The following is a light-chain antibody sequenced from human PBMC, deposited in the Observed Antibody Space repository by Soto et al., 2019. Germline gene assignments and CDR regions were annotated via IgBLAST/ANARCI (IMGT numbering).Light chain of an antibody. J-gene: IGKJ3*01. V-gene: IGKV3-11*01. CDR3: HQRSNWPFT. CDR1: QSVSSY. Sequence: EIVLTQSTATLSLSPGERATLSCRASQSVSSYLAWYQQKPGQAPRLLIYDASNRATGIPARFSGSGSGTDFTLTISSLEPEDFAVYYCHQRSNWPFTFGPGNKVDIK. CDR2: DAS.